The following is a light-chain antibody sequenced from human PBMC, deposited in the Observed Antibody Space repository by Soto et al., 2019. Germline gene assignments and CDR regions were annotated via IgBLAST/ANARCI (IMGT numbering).Light chain of an antibody. CDR1: QSLLYSSNSKNY. J-gene: IGKJ1*01. Sequence: DIVMTQSPDSLAVSLGERATINCKSSQSLLYSSNSKNYLAWYQRKSGQPPKLLIYWASTRESGVPDRFSGSGSGTDFTLTISSLQADDVAVYYCQQYLSIPRTFGQGIKVEIK. V-gene: IGKV4-1*01. CDR3: QQYLSIPRT. CDR2: WAS.